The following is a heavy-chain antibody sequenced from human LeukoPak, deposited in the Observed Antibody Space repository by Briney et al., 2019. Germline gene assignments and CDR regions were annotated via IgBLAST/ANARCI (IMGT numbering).Heavy chain of an antibody. CDR3: ARDIVVVPAAIRNYYYYMDV. Sequence: PSETLSLTCTVSGGSISSYYWSWIRQPAGKGLEWIGRFYTSGSTNYNPSLKSRVTMSVDTSKNQFSLKLSSVTAADTAVYYCARDIVVVPAAIRNYYYYMDVWGKGTTVTVSS. V-gene: IGHV4-4*07. J-gene: IGHJ6*03. D-gene: IGHD2-2*02. CDR1: GGSISSYY. CDR2: FYTSGST.